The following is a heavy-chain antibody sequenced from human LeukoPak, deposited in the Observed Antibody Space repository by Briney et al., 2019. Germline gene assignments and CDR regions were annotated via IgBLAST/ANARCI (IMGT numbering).Heavy chain of an antibody. Sequence: GGSLRLSCAASGFTFSSYSMNWVRQAPGKGLEWVSSISSSSYIYYADSVKGRFTISRDNAKNSLYLQMNSLRAEDTAVYYCARSSSWYVYGYWGQGTLVTVSS. D-gene: IGHD6-13*01. CDR1: GFTFSSYS. CDR3: ARSSSWYVYGY. J-gene: IGHJ4*02. V-gene: IGHV3-21*01. CDR2: ISSSSYI.